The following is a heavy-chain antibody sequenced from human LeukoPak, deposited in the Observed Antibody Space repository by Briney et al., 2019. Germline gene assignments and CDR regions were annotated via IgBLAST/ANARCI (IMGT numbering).Heavy chain of an antibody. Sequence: PGGSLRLSCAASGFTFSSYAMHWVRQAPGKGLEWVAVISYDGSNKYYADSVKGRFTISRDNSKNTLYLQMNSLRAEDTAVYYCARDQSSSWYNIGYYYGMDVWGQGTTVTVSS. CDR2: ISYDGSNK. J-gene: IGHJ6*02. CDR3: ARDQSSSWYNIGYYYGMDV. V-gene: IGHV3-30-3*01. CDR1: GFTFSSYA. D-gene: IGHD6-13*01.